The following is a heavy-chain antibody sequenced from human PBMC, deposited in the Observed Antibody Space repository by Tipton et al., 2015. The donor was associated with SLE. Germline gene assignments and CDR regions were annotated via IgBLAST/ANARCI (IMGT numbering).Heavy chain of an antibody. J-gene: IGHJ3*02. V-gene: IGHV4-61*02. CDR3: ARESAITPRNALDI. D-gene: IGHD5-12*01. CDR2: LYTSGTI. CDR1: GGSITSGIYF. Sequence: TLSLTCTVSGGSITSGIYFYNWIRQPAGKGLEWIGRLYTSGTIDYNPSLKSRVTILRDTSKNQFSLDLNSVTAADTAKYYCARESAITPRNALDIWGRGTMVIVSS.